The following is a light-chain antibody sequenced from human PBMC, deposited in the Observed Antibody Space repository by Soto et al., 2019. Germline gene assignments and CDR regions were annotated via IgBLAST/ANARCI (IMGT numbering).Light chain of an antibody. V-gene: IGKV1-39*01. CDR2: AAS. Sequence: DIQMAQSPSSLSASIGDRVTITCRASQTISDFLNWYQQKPGKAPNLLIYAASSLQSGVPSRFSGSGSETDFTLTISSQQPEDFATYYCQQSYSSPFTFGPGTKVDV. J-gene: IGKJ3*01. CDR1: QTISDF. CDR3: QQSYSSPFT.